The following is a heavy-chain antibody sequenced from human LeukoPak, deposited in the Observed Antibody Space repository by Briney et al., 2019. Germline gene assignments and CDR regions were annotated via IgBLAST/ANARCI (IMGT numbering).Heavy chain of an antibody. V-gene: IGHV1-18*01. CDR3: ARDRGIFSYCSGGSCYSGY. Sequence: GAPVKVSCKASGYTFTSYGISWVRQAPGQGLEWMGWISAYNGNTNYAQKLQGRATMTTDTSTSTAYMELRSLRSDDTAVYYCARDRGIFSYCSGGSCYSGYWGQGTLVTVSS. CDR1: GYTFTSYG. D-gene: IGHD2-15*01. J-gene: IGHJ4*02. CDR2: ISAYNGNT.